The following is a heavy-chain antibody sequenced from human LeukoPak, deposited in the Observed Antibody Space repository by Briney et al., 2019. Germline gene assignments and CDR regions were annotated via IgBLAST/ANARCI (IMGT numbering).Heavy chain of an antibody. J-gene: IGHJ4*02. Sequence: GGSLRLSCSASGFTFSSHAVNWVRQPPGKGLEWVSSISGGGGTTYYADSVKGRFTISRDNSKSTLYLQMNSLRADDTAVYYCANGDAARPSEGLDYWGRGTLVTVSS. V-gene: IGHV3-23*01. D-gene: IGHD6-6*01. CDR1: GFTFSSHA. CDR3: ANGDAARPSEGLDY. CDR2: ISGGGGTT.